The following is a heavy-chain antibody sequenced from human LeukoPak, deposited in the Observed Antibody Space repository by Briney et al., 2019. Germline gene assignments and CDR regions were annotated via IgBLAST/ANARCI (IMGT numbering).Heavy chain of an antibody. J-gene: IGHJ4*02. D-gene: IGHD4-17*01. V-gene: IGHV3-30*02. Sequence: GGSLRLSCAASGFTFSSYGMHWVRQAPGKGLEWVAFIRCDGSNKYYADSVKGRFTISRDNSKNTLYLQMNSLRAEDTAVYYCAKDKDYGDNVFDYWGQGTLVTVSS. CDR3: AKDKDYGDNVFDY. CDR1: GFTFSSYG. CDR2: IRCDGSNK.